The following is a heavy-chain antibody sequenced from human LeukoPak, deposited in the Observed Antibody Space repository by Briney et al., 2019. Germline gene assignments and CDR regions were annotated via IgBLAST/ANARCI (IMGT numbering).Heavy chain of an antibody. CDR1: GGSISSYY. CDR3: ARITFSTIVDY. J-gene: IGHJ4*02. D-gene: IGHD1-20*01. CDR2: IYYSGST. Sequence: SETLSLTCTVSGGSISSYYWSWIRQPPGKGLEWIGYIYYSGSTSYNPSLKSRVTISVDTSKNQFSLKLSPVTAADTAVYYCARITFSTIVDYWGQGTLVTVSS. V-gene: IGHV4-59*01.